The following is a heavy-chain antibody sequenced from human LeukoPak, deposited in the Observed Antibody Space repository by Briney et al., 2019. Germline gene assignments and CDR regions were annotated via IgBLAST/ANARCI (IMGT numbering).Heavy chain of an antibody. CDR3: AKDSSGPEDY. V-gene: IGHV3-33*06. D-gene: IGHD3-22*01. CDR2: IWYDGSQK. J-gene: IGHJ4*02. CDR1: GFTFSSYG. Sequence: GGSLRLSCAGSGFTFSSYGMHWVRQAPGKGLEWVAVIWYDGSQKYYADSVKGRFTISRGNSKNTLYLQMNSLRAEDTAVYYCAKDSSGPEDYWGQGTLVTVSS.